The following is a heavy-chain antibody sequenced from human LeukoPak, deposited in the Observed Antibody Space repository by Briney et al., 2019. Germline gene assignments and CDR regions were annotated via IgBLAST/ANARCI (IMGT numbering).Heavy chain of an antibody. CDR1: GYTLTQLS. D-gene: IGHD6-13*01. CDR2: FDPEDGET. CDR3: ATVGSRSSSWYPPLDY. Sequence: ASVTVSCKVSGYTLTQLSMHWLRQAPGKGIEGMGGFDPEDGETIYTQKFQGRVTMNEHTSTDTAYMELSSLRSEDTAVYYCATVGSRSSSWYPPLDYWGQGTLVTVSS. J-gene: IGHJ4*02. V-gene: IGHV1-24*01.